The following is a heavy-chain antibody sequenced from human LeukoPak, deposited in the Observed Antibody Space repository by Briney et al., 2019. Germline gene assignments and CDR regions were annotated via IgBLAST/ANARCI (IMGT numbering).Heavy chain of an antibody. D-gene: IGHD1-14*01. Sequence: GGSLRLSCAASGFTFTAYGMHWVRQAPGKGLEWVAIISYDGINKYYPDSVKGRFTISRDNSKNTLYLQMNSLRAEDTAVYYCAKDTRDDHHSDYWGQGTLVTVSS. CDR3: AKDTRDDHHSDY. J-gene: IGHJ4*02. V-gene: IGHV3-30*18. CDR1: GFTFTAYG. CDR2: ISYDGINK.